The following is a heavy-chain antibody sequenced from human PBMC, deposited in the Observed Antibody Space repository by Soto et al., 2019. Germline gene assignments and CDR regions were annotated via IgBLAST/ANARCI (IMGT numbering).Heavy chain of an antibody. V-gene: IGHV3-7*01. CDR1: GFTFSGHW. Sequence: EVHLVESGGGLVQPGGSLRLSCAASGFTFSGHWMSWVRQAPGKGLEWVAHIKQDGSETFYVGSVKGRFTISRDNAKNSLDLQMNSLRAEDTALYYCARDRAFCSGTNCRRGSIYYYYMDVWGNGTTDTVSS. CDR2: IKQDGSET. D-gene: IGHD2-2*01. CDR3: ARDRAFCSGTNCRRGSIYYYYMDV. J-gene: IGHJ6*03.